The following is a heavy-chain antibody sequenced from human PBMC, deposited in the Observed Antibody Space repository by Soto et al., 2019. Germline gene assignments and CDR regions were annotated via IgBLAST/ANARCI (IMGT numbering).Heavy chain of an antibody. V-gene: IGHV4-4*01. Sequence: SETLSLTCAVSGGSISSSNWWSWVRQPPGKGLEWIGEIYHSGSTNYNPSLKSRVTISVDKSKNQFSLKLSSVTAADTAVYCCARDSSSYDSRGRHVDIWGQGTMVTVSS. CDR3: ARDSSSYDSRGRHVDI. CDR1: GGSISSSNW. D-gene: IGHD3-22*01. CDR2: IYHSGST. J-gene: IGHJ3*02.